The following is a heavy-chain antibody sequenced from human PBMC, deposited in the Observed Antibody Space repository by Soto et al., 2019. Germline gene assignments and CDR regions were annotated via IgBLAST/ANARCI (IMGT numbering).Heavy chain of an antibody. CDR1: GYTFTTYG. CDR2: INTYNGNT. CDR3: AREAVAGTKGFDY. Sequence: AASVKVSCKASGYTFTTYGISWVRQAPGQGLEWMGWINTYNGNTNYAQQLQGRVTMTTDTSTSTAYMELRSLRSDDTAVYYCAREAVAGTKGFDYWGQGTLVTVSS. D-gene: IGHD6-19*01. J-gene: IGHJ4*02. V-gene: IGHV1-18*01.